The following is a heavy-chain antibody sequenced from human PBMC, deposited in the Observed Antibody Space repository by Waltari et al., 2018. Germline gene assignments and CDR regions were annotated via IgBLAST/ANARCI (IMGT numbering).Heavy chain of an antibody. D-gene: IGHD3-3*02. Sequence: QVQLVQSGAEVTKPGSSVKVSCKASGGTFRSYAISSVRQAPGQGLEWMGGIIPILGIANYAQKFQGRVTITADKSTSTAYMELSSLRSEDTAVYYCASAPGPFSYYYYMDVWGKGTTVTVSS. CDR1: GGTFRSYA. CDR2: IIPILGIA. CDR3: ASAPGPFSYYYYMDV. J-gene: IGHJ6*03. V-gene: IGHV1-69*10.